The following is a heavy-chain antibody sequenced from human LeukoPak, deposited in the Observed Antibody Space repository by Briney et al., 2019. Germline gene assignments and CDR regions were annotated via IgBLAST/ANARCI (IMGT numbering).Heavy chain of an antibody. D-gene: IGHD5-18*01. V-gene: IGHV3-30-3*01. CDR3: ASGGDSS. CDR2: ISYDGGNK. CDR1: GFTFSSYA. J-gene: IGHJ5*02. Sequence: GGSLRLSCAASGFTFSSYAMHWVRQAPGKGLEWVAVISYDGGNKYYADSVKGRFTISRYNSKNTLYLQMNSLRAEDTAVYYCASGGDSSWGQGTLVTVSS.